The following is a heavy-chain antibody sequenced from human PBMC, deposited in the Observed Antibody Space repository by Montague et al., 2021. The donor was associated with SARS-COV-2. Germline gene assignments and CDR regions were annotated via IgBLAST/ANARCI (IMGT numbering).Heavy chain of an antibody. Sequence: SETLSLTCAVSGGSISSSHWWYWGRQPPGKGLEWFGEIFHSGSTNYNPSFKSRVTTSADKTKNHHSLKLTSVTAAATAVYYCAGDQLYSTSQPSGFDYWGQGTLVTVSS. V-gene: IGHV4-4*02. J-gene: IGHJ4*02. CDR1: GGSISSSHW. CDR3: AGDQLYSTSQPSGFDY. D-gene: IGHD6-13*01. CDR2: IFHSGST.